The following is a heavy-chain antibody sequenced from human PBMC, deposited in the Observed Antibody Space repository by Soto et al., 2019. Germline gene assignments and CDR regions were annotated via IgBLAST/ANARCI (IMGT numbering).Heavy chain of an antibody. CDR3: AALAASSYYYDSSGYYLFDY. V-gene: IGHV1-58*01. D-gene: IGHD3-22*01. J-gene: IGHJ4*02. Sequence: SVKVSCKASGFTFTSSAVQWVRQARGQRLEWIGWIVVGSGNTNYAQKFQERVTITRDMSTSTAYMELSSLRSEDTAVYYCAALAASSYYYDSSGYYLFDYWGQGTLVTVSS. CDR1: GFTFTSSA. CDR2: IVVGSGNT.